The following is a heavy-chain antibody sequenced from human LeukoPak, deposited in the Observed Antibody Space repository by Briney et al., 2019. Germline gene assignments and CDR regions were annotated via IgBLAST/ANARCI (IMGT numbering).Heavy chain of an antibody. J-gene: IGHJ3*02. D-gene: IGHD3-22*01. CDR1: GYTFTAYY. V-gene: IGHV1-2*02. CDR2: SNPNSGGT. Sequence: ASVKVSCKASGYTFTAYYMHWVRRATGQGLEWMGWSNPNSGGTNYAQKFQCRVTMTRDTSISTAYMELSRLRSDDTAVYYCARDYYDSSGFAAFDIWGQGTMVTVSS. CDR3: ARDYYDSSGFAAFDI.